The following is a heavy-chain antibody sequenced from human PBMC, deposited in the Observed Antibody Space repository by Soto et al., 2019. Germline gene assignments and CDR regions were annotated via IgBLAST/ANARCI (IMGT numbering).Heavy chain of an antibody. CDR3: ARGSRRFDSGGYYHVLNY. Sequence: QVQLVESGGGVVQPGRSLRLSCAASGFDFSGHDMHWVRQAAGKGLEWLAVIWSDGSDEHYADSVKGRFTLPRDNSKNPWDLEMNSLRAEDTAVYYCARGSRRFDSGGYYHVLNYWGRGTLVTVSS. J-gene: IGHJ4*02. V-gene: IGHV3-33*01. CDR2: IWSDGSDE. CDR1: GFDFSGHD. D-gene: IGHD3-22*01.